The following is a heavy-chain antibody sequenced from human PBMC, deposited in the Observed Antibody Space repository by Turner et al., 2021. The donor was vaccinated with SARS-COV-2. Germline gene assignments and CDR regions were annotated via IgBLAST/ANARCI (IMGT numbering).Heavy chain of an antibody. J-gene: IGHJ4*02. CDR3: ARDGSTVGGFDY. CDR2: ISSSSYYT. Sequence: AQLVESGGGLVKPGGSMRVSCAASGFTFSDYYMSWIRQAPGKGLEWVSYISSSSYYTNYADSVKGRFTISRDNAKNSLYLQMNSLRAEDTAVYYCARDGSTVGGFDYWGQGTLVTVSS. V-gene: IGHV3-11*06. D-gene: IGHD4-17*01. CDR1: GFTFSDYY.